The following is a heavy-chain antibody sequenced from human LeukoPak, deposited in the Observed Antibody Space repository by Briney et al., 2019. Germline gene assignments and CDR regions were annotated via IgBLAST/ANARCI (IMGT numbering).Heavy chain of an antibody. Sequence: ASVKVSCKASGYTFTSYGISWVRQAPGQGLEWMGWISAYNGNTNYAQKLQGRVTMTTDTSTSTAYMELRSLRSDDTAMYYCARYQLLQWAFDNWGQGTPVTVSS. J-gene: IGHJ4*02. CDR1: GYTFTSYG. V-gene: IGHV1-18*01. CDR3: ARYQLLQWAFDN. D-gene: IGHD2-2*01. CDR2: ISAYNGNT.